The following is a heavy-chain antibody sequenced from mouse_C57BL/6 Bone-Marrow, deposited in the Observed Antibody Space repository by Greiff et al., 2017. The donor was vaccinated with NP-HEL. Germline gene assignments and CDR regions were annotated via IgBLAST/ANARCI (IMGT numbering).Heavy chain of an antibody. V-gene: IGHV5-17*01. CDR1: GFTFSDYG. D-gene: IGHD1-1*01. CDR2: ISSGSSTI. Sequence: EVMLVESGGGLVKPGGSLKLSCAASGFTFSDYGMHWVRQAPEKGLEWVAYISSGSSTIYYADTVKGRFTISRDNAKNTLFLQMTSLRSEDTAMYYCARGGIITRGAMDYWGQGTSVTVSS. J-gene: IGHJ4*01. CDR3: ARGGIITRGAMDY.